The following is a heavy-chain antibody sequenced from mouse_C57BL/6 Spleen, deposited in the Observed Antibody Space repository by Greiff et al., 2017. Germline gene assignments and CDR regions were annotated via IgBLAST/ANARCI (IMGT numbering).Heavy chain of an antibody. V-gene: IGHV1-26*01. Sequence: EVQLQQSGPELVKPGASVKISCKASGYTFTDYYMNWVKQSHGKSLEWIGDINPNNGGTSYNQKFKGKATLTVDKSSSTAYMELHSLTSEDYAVSDCAGDYDPAWFAYWGQGTLVTVSA. D-gene: IGHD2-4*01. CDR1: GYTFTDYY. CDR2: INPNNGGT. CDR3: AGDYDPAWFAY. J-gene: IGHJ3*01.